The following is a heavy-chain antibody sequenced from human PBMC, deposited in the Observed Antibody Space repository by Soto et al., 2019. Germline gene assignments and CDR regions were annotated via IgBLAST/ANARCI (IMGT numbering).Heavy chain of an antibody. CDR1: GGSISSYY. CDR2: IYYSGST. J-gene: IGHJ4*02. Sequence: QVQLQESGPGLVKPSETLSLTCTVSGGSISSYYWRWIRQPPGKGLEWIGYIYYSGSTNYNPSLKSRVTISVDTSKNQFALKLSSVTAADTAVYYGARSDGRYWGQGTLVTVSS. V-gene: IGHV4-59*01. CDR3: ARSDGRY.